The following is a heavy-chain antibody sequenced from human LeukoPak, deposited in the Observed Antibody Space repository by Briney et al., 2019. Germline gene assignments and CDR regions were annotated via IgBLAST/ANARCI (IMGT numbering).Heavy chain of an antibody. CDR3: ARPFGVISKGVYYYYYGLDV. CDR2: VRGSGGST. CDR1: GFTFSSYA. V-gene: IGHV3-23*01. J-gene: IGHJ6*02. Sequence: GGSLRLSCAASGFTFSSYAMNWVRQAPGKGLEWVSVVRGSGGSTNYADSVKGRFTISRGNSKNALYLQMSSLRAGDTAVYYCARPFGVISKGVYYYYYGLDVWGQGGTVTVSS. D-gene: IGHD3-3*01.